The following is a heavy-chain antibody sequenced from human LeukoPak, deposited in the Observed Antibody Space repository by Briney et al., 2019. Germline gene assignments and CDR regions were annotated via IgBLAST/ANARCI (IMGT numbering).Heavy chain of an antibody. CDR2: INSDGSTT. D-gene: IGHD2-21*02. J-gene: IGHJ5*02. V-gene: IGHV3-74*01. CDR1: GFTFSSYW. CDR3: TRATARGWFDP. Sequence: PGGSLRLSCAASGFTFSSYWMHWVRQARGKGLVWVSRINSDGSTTSYADSVKGRFTISRDNAKNTLYLQMNSLRAEDTAVYYCTRATARGWFDPWGQGTPVTVSS.